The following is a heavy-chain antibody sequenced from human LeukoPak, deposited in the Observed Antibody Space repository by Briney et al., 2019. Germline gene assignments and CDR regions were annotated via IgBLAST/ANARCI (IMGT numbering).Heavy chain of an antibody. J-gene: IGHJ6*02. CDR1: GFTFSDYD. D-gene: IGHD3-10*01. CDR3: TRARSWHYGVDV. V-gene: IGHV3-13*01. Sequence: GGSLRLYRAASGFTFSDYDMHWLRQTTGKGLEWVSDIGTAGDTYYLGSVKGRFTISRKNAKNFLYLQMNSLRDGDTAVYYCTRARSWHYGVDVGGQGTSLSVSS. CDR2: IGTAGDT.